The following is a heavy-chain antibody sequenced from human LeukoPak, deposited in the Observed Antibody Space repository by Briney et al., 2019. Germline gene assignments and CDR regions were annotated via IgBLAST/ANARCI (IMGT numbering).Heavy chain of an antibody. V-gene: IGHV3-48*01. J-gene: IGHJ4*02. CDR1: GFTFSSYS. CDR2: ISSSSTI. D-gene: IGHD1-1*01. CDR3: ARCTTGRTFGSLREIKRSREIDY. Sequence: GGSLRLSCAASGFTFSSYSMNWVRQAPGKGLEWVSYISSSSTIYYADSVKGRFTISRDNAKNSLYLQMNSLRVEDTAVYYCARCTTGRTFGSLREIKRSREIDYWGQGTLVTVSS.